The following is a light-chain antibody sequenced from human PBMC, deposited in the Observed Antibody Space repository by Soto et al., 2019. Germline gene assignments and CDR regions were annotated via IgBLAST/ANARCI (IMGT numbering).Light chain of an antibody. CDR1: RSVSSK. CDR2: GAY. J-gene: IGKJ1*01. CDR3: EQYYSTPPT. Sequence: EIVMTQSPATLSVSPGERATLSCRASRSVSSKLAWYQQKPGQAPRLLIYGAYIRATGIPARFSGSGSGTEFTLTISSLQSEDFATYYCEQYYSTPPTFGQGTRVDIK. V-gene: IGKV3-15*01.